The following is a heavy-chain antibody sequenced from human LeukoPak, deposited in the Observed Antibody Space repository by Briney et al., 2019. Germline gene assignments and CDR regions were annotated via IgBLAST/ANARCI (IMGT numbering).Heavy chain of an antibody. CDR1: GFTFSSYS. D-gene: IGHD3-10*01. V-gene: IGHV3-48*02. J-gene: IGHJ6*02. CDR3: ARGGSPGQYYGMVV. Sequence: GSLRLSCAASGFTFSSYSMNWVRQAPGKGLEWVSYISSSSTIYYADSVKGRFTISRDNAKNSLYLQMNSLRDEDTAVYYCARGGSPGQYYGMVVWGQGTTVTVSS. CDR2: ISSSSTI.